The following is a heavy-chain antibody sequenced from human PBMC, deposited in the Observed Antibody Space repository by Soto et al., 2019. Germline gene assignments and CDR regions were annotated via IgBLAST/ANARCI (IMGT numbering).Heavy chain of an antibody. CDR2: INHSGST. CDR3: ARLPSRSYYEY. J-gene: IGHJ4*02. V-gene: IGHV4-34*01. CDR1: CGSFSGYY. Sequence: SETLSLTCAVYCGSFSGYYWSWIRQPPGKGLEWIGEINHSGSTNYNPSLKSRVTMSVDTSKNQFSLKLSSVTAADTAVYYCARLPSRSYYEYWGQGTLVTVSS. D-gene: IGHD3-9*01.